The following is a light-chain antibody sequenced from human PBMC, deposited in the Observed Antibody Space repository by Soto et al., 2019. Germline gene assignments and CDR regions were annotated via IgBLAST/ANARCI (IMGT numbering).Light chain of an antibody. CDR2: GAS. J-gene: IGKJ1*01. CDR1: QSVPRNY. CDR3: EQEVNSRT. V-gene: IGKV3-20*01. Sequence: LSPATXSLTKKTRASYSCRASQSVPRNYLAWYQQKTGQXPXXLIYGASSRATGITDRISGSGYGTDFTLTSRRLEPEEFPVYYCEQEVNSRTFGDGTKVDI.